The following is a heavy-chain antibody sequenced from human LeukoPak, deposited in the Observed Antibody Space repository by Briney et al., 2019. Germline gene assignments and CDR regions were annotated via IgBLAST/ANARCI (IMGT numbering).Heavy chain of an antibody. CDR2: ISYDGSNK. J-gene: IGHJ4*02. CDR3: AKAMDYALDY. Sequence: PGRSLRLSCAASGFTFSSYGMHWVRQAPGKGLEWVAVISYDGSNKYYADSVKGRFTISRDNSKNTLYLQMNSLRAEDTAVYYCAKAMDYALDYWGQGTLVTVSS. CDR1: GFTFSSYG. D-gene: IGHD4-17*01. V-gene: IGHV3-30*18.